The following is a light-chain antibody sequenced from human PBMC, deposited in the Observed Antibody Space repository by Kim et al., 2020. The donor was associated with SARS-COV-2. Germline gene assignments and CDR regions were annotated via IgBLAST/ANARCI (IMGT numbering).Light chain of an antibody. CDR2: AAS. Sequence: DIQMTQSPSSLSASVGDSVTITCRASQSISSYLNWYQQKPGKVPKLLIYAASTLPIGVPSRFSGSESGTDFTLTITSIQPEDFASYYCQQSHTAPWTFGQGTKVDIK. CDR1: QSISSY. V-gene: IGKV1-39*01. CDR3: QQSHTAPWT. J-gene: IGKJ1*01.